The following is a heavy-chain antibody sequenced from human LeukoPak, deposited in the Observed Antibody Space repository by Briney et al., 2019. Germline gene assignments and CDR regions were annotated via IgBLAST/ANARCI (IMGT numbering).Heavy chain of an antibody. J-gene: IGHJ6*03. CDR2: IWYDGSHA. Sequence: GGSLRLSCSASGFTFSTYGMNWVRQAPGKGLEWVAVIWYDGSHANYADAVKGRFTISRDNSRNTLYLQMNSPRAEDTAVYYCARDRGYSSRWNFGKDYYMDVWGKGTTVTVSS. V-gene: IGHV3-33*01. CDR1: GFTFSTYG. D-gene: IGHD6-13*01. CDR3: ARDRGYSSRWNFGKDYYMDV.